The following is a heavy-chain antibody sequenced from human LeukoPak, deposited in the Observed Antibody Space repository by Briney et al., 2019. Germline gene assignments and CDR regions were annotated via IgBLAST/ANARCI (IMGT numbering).Heavy chain of an antibody. Sequence: GGSLRLSCAASGFTFSSYSMNWVRQAPGKGLEWVSSISSGSSYIYYADSVKGRFTISRENAKNSLYLQMDSLRAEDTVVYYCARLTGNYGDYWGQGTLVTVSS. V-gene: IGHV3-21*01. CDR2: ISSGSSYI. J-gene: IGHJ4*02. CDR3: ARLTGNYGDY. D-gene: IGHD3-10*01. CDR1: GFTFSSYS.